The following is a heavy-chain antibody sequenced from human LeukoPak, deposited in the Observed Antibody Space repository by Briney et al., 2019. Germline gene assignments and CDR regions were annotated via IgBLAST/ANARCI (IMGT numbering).Heavy chain of an antibody. CDR2: LFTGGGRT. CDR3: AKECDYSPGHKFDL. J-gene: IGHJ4*02. CDR1: GFTFNNYL. Sequence: GGSLRLSCAASGFTFNNYLMSWVRQAPGKGLEWVSVLFTGGGRTLYADSVKGRFTISGDTSRTTLHLQMNGLRAEDTAVYYCAKECDYSPGHKFDLWGQGTLVTVSS. V-gene: IGHV3-23*01. D-gene: IGHD3-10*01.